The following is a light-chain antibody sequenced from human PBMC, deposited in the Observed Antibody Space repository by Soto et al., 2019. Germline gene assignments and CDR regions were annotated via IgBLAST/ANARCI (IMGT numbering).Light chain of an antibody. CDR2: GAS. J-gene: IGKJ1*01. Sequence: EIVLTQSPGTLSLSPGEGATLSCRASQSVSSSYLAWNQQKRGQAPRLLIYGASSRATGIPDRFSGSGSGTDFTLTISRLEPEDFAVYFCQQYGSPPQTFGQGTKVDIK. CDR3: QQYGSPPQT. CDR1: QSVSSSY. V-gene: IGKV3-20*01.